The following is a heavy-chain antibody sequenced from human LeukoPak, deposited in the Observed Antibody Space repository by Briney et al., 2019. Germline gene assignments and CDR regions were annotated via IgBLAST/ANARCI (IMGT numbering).Heavy chain of an antibody. J-gene: IGHJ5*02. CDR1: GFTFSTYA. CDR3: ARTGGGEAGENWFDP. V-gene: IGHV3-23*01. CDR2: ISGSGGST. Sequence: GGSLRLSCAASGFTFSTYAMSWVRQAPGKGLEWVSAISGSGGSTYYADSVKGRFTISRDNSKNTLYLQMNSLRAEDTAVYYWARTGGGEAGENWFDPWGQGTLVTVSS. D-gene: IGHD3-16*01.